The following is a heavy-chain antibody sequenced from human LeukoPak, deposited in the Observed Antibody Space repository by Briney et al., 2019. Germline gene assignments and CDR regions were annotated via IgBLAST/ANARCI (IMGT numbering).Heavy chain of an antibody. Sequence: GGSLRLSCAASGFTFSSYWMTWVRQAPGKGLEWVANIKLDVSETYYVDSVRGRFTISRDNTKNSLYLQMDSLRAEDTAVYYCARVGFGEAHAFDIWGQGTMVTVSS. V-gene: IGHV3-7*03. D-gene: IGHD3-10*01. CDR2: IKLDVSET. CDR3: ARVGFGEAHAFDI. CDR1: GFTFSSYW. J-gene: IGHJ3*02.